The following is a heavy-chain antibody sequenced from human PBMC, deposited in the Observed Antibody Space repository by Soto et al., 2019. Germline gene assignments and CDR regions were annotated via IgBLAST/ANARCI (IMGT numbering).Heavy chain of an antibody. V-gene: IGHV3-9*01. D-gene: IGHD2-2*01. Sequence: DVQLVESGGDLVQPGRSLRLSCAASGFSFNNYAMHWVRQAPGKGLEWVSGISWNSGGIDYADSVKGRFTVFRDNAKNSLYLQMNTLRPDDTALYYCVKGGCSRTSCYRHNWGQGTLVTVSS. CDR2: ISWNSGGI. CDR3: VKGGCSRTSCYRHN. J-gene: IGHJ4*02. CDR1: GFSFNNYA.